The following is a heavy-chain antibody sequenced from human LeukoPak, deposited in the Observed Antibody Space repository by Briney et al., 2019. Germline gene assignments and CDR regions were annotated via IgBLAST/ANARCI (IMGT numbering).Heavy chain of an antibody. CDR2: INPDGNEQ. Sequence: GRSLRHSCATSGFNFDDYAMHWVRQTPGKGPELVAHINPDGNEQFYMDPVKGRFSITRDNAANSMYLQMNSLRVEDTALYYCARAGVGVTILDYWGQGTLVTVSS. CDR3: ARAGVGVTILDY. CDR1: GFNFDDYA. J-gene: IGHJ4*02. V-gene: IGHV3-7*01. D-gene: IGHD3-10*01.